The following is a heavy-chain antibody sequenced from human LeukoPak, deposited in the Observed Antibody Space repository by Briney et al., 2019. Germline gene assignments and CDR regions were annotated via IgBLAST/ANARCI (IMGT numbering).Heavy chain of an antibody. CDR3: ARSRGVVIKEREFDP. CDR2: IYYSGST. D-gene: IGHD3-3*01. CDR1: GGSISSYY. V-gene: IGHV4-59*01. Sequence: SETLSFTCTVSGGSISSYYWSWIRQPPGKGLEWIGYIYYSGSTNYNPSLKSRVTISVDTSKNQFSLKLSSVTAADTAVYYCARSRGVVIKEREFDPWGQGTLVTVSS. J-gene: IGHJ5*02.